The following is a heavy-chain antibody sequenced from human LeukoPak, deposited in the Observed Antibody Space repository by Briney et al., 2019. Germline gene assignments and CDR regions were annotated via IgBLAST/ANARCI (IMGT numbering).Heavy chain of an antibody. CDR3: ARRRITMVRGASYFDY. J-gene: IGHJ4*02. V-gene: IGHV4-59*12. CDR2: IYYSGST. Sequence: SETLSLTCTVSGGSISSYYWSWIRQPPGKGLEWIGYIYYSGSTNYNPSLKSRVTISVDTSKNQFSLKLSSVTAADTAVYYCARRRITMVRGASYFDYWGQGTLVTVSS. D-gene: IGHD3-10*01. CDR1: GGSISSYY.